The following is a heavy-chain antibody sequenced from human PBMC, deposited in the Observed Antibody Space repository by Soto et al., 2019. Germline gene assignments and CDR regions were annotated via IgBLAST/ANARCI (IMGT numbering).Heavy chain of an antibody. CDR3: VRGDGDYYDGNGYLGRH. V-gene: IGHV3-74*01. J-gene: IGHJ4*02. Sequence: EVQLVESGGGLVQPGGSLTLSCAASGFTFSSYWMHWVRQAPGKGLAWVSRIKSDGSGTIYADSVKGRLTISRDNAKKTLYLQMNRLRAEDTAVYYCVRGDGDYYDGNGYLGRHWGQGTLVTVSS. D-gene: IGHD3-22*01. CDR1: GFTFSSYW. CDR2: IKSDGSGT.